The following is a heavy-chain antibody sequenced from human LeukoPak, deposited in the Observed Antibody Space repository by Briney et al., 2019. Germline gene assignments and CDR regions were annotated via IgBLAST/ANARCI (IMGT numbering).Heavy chain of an antibody. J-gene: IGHJ6*02. D-gene: IGHD2-2*01. V-gene: IGHV3-43*02. CDR1: GFTFYDYA. CDR3: ANGHKSTAGAFSGYYYGVDV. Sequence: PGGSLRLSCAASGFTFYDYAMHWVRQAPGKGLEWVSLISGDGGSTYYADSVKGRFTISRDNSKNSLYLQMNSLRTEDTALYYCANGHKSTAGAFSGYYYGVDVWGQGTTVTVSS. CDR2: ISGDGGST.